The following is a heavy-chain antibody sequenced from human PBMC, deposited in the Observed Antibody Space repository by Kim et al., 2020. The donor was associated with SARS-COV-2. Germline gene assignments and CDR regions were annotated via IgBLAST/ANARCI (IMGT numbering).Heavy chain of an antibody. J-gene: IGHJ5*02. Sequence: DHVKGRFTISRDNSKNPLYLQMNSLRAEETAVYYGARDQHYYDSSGYPHHWGQGTLVTVSS. V-gene: IGHV3-30*07. D-gene: IGHD3-22*01. CDR3: ARDQHYYDSSGYPHH.